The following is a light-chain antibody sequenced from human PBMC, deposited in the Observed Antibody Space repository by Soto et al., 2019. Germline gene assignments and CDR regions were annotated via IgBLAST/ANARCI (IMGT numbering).Light chain of an antibody. CDR3: QKYSSAST. J-gene: IGKJ4*01. V-gene: IGKV1-27*01. Sequence: DIQMTQSPSSLSASVGDRVTITCRASEDIGNYLAWYQQKPGKVPKLLIYGASTLQSGVPSRFGGSGSGTDFTLTISSLQPEDVASYYCQKYSSASTFGGGTKVEIK. CDR1: EDIGNY. CDR2: GAS.